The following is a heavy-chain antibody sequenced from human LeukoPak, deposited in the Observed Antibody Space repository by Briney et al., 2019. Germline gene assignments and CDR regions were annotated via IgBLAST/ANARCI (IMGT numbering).Heavy chain of an antibody. CDR2: VYVGGCT. J-gene: IGHJ4*02. CDR3: ARPNWSALHFDY. CDR1: GGSISSSSYY. Sequence: SGTLSLTWTVSGGSISSSSYYGGWMRQPPGKGLEWIVGVYVGGCTYYNPSLKSRVTISVDTPKNQFSLRLSSVTAADTAVYYCARPNWSALHFDYWGQRTLVTVSA. D-gene: IGHD1-1*01. V-gene: IGHV4-39*07.